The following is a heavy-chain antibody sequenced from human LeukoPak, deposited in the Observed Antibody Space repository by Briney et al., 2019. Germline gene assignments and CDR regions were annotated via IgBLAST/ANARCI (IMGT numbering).Heavy chain of an antibody. Sequence: ETLSLTCTVSGGSISSYYWSWIRQPPGKGLEWVSAISGSGGSTYYADSVKGRFTISRDNSKNTLYLQMNSLRAEDTAVYYCAKLTRIAAPAFGYWGQGTLVTVSS. CDR3: AKLTRIAAPAFGY. CDR1: GGSISSYY. D-gene: IGHD6-13*01. CDR2: ISGSGGST. V-gene: IGHV3-23*01. J-gene: IGHJ4*02.